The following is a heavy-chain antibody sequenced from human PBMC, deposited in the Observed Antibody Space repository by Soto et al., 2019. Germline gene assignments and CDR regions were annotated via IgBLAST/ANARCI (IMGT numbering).Heavy chain of an antibody. CDR2: MNPNSGNT. Sequence: ASVKVSCKASGYTFTSYDINWVLQATGQGLEWMGWMNPNSGNTGYAQKFQGRVTMTRNTSISTAYMELSSLRSEDTAVYYCARACSSTSCFPVHYYYYGMDVWGQGTTVTVSS. V-gene: IGHV1-8*01. CDR1: GYTFTSYD. D-gene: IGHD2-2*01. J-gene: IGHJ6*02. CDR3: ARACSSTSCFPVHYYYYGMDV.